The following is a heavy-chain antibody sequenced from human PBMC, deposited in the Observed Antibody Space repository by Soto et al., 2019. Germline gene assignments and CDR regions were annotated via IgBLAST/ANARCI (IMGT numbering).Heavy chain of an antibody. CDR2: IHYSGTT. Sequence: TSETLSLTCTVSGGSISSSSHYWGWIRQPPGKGLEWIGTIHYSGTTYYNPSLKSRVTISVDTSKNQFSLKLSSVTAADTAVYYCARRSSAPNWFDPWGQGTLVTVS. V-gene: IGHV4-39*01. J-gene: IGHJ5*02. D-gene: IGHD3-22*01. CDR3: ARRSSAPNWFDP. CDR1: GGSISSSSHY.